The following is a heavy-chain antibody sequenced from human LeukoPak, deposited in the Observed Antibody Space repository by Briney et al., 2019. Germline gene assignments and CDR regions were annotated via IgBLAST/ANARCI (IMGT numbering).Heavy chain of an antibody. J-gene: IGHJ3*02. CDR2: ISYDGSNK. Sequence: GESLRLSCAASGFSFRSYGMHWVRQAPGKGLEWVAVISYDGSNKYYADSVKGRFTISRDNSKNTLFLQMNSLRGEDTAVYYCAKDNNGAAAGIIPGAFDIWGQGTTVTVSS. D-gene: IGHD6-13*01. CDR1: GFSFRSYG. CDR3: AKDNNGAAAGIIPGAFDI. V-gene: IGHV3-30*18.